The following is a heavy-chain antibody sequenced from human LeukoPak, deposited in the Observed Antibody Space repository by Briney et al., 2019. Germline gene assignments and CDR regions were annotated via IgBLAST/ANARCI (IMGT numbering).Heavy chain of an antibody. V-gene: IGHV3-30-3*01. CDR2: ISYDGSNK. D-gene: IGHD2-2*01. J-gene: IGHJ6*03. CDR3: ARGGIVVVPAAPYRARHYYYYMDV. Sequence: GGSLRLSCAASGFTFSSYAMHWVRQAPGKGLEWVAVISYDGSNKYYADSVKGRFTISRDNSKNTLYLQMNSLRAEDTAVYYCARGGIVVVPAAPYRARHYYYYMDVWGKGTTVTVSS. CDR1: GFTFSSYA.